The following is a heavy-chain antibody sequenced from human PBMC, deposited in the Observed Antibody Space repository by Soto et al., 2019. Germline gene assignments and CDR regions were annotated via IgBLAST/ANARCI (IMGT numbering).Heavy chain of an antibody. CDR2: IYHSGTT. Sequence: SETLSLTCAVSDFSISSGHYWGWIRQPPGKGLEWIGSIYHSGTTYNNPSLKSRVTMSVDTSKNQFSLKLSSVTAADTALYYCGRSSSMLGAGWSDSWGRGTLVTVSS. J-gene: IGHJ5*01. CDR1: DFSISSGHY. CDR3: GRSSSMLGAGWSDS. V-gene: IGHV4-38-2*01. D-gene: IGHD2-8*01.